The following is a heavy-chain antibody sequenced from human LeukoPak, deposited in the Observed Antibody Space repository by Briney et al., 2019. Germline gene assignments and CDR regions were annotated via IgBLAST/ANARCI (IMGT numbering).Heavy chain of an antibody. CDR1: DYSISSGYY. D-gene: IGHD5-18*01. Sequence: SETLSLTCSVSDYSISSGYYWGWIRQSPGKGLEWIGYIYYSGSTNYNPSLKSRVTISVDTSKNQFSLKLSSVTAADTAVYYCARVIVDTAMVQPFDYYYYMDVWGKGTTVTVSS. CDR2: IYYSGST. CDR3: ARVIVDTAMVQPFDYYYYMDV. V-gene: IGHV4-38-2*02. J-gene: IGHJ6*03.